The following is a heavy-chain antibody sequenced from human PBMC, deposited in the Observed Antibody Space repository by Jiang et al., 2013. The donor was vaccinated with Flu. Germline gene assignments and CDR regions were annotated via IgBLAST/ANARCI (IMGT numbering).Heavy chain of an antibody. CDR3: ARGHGDYVGVNNWFDS. CDR1: GYKFSNYW. D-gene: IGHD4-17*01. V-gene: IGHV5-51*03. J-gene: IGHJ5*01. Sequence: GAEVKKPGDSLKISCKGFGYKFSNYWIAWVRQMPGRGLEWMGYIYPGDSDTTYSPSFEGQITFSADKSINTAFLQWNSLKASDTAMYYCARGHGDYVGVNNWFDSWGQGTLVTVSS. CDR2: IYPGDSDT.